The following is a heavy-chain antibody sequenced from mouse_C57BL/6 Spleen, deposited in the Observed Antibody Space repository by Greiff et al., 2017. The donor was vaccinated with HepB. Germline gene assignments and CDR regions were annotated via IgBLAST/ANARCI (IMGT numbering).Heavy chain of an antibody. Sequence: QVQLQQSGPELVKPGASVKISCKASGYAFSSSWMNWVKQRPGKGLEWIGRIYPGDGDTNYNGKFKGKATLTADKSSSTAYMQLSSLTSEDSAVYFCAKQYDYDIAYWGQGTLVTVSA. J-gene: IGHJ3*01. V-gene: IGHV1-82*01. D-gene: IGHD2-4*01. CDR3: AKQYDYDIAY. CDR2: IYPGDGDT. CDR1: GYAFSSSW.